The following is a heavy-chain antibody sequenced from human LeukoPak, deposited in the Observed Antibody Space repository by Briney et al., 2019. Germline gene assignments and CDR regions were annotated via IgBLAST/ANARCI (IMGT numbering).Heavy chain of an antibody. CDR2: INPNSGDR. D-gene: IGHD3-16*01. J-gene: IGHJ4*02. Sequence: ASVKVSCKASGYTFTGYYMHWVRQAPGQGLEWMGWINPNSGDRHYAQKFQGRVTMTRDTSISTAYMELSRLTSDDAAVYYCASGGAAFDYWGQGTLVTVSS. CDR1: GYTFTGYY. V-gene: IGHV1-2*02. CDR3: ASGGAAFDY.